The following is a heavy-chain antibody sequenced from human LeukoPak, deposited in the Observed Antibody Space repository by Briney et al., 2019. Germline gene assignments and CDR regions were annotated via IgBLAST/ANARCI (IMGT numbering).Heavy chain of an antibody. CDR2: IRYDGSNK. Sequence: GGSLRLSCAASGFTFSSYGMHWVRQAPGKGLEWVAFIRYDGSNKYYADSVKGRFTISRDNSKDTLYLQMNSLRAEDTGVYYCAKDLIHCSSTSCYPGMFQVGYFDYWGQGTLVTVSS. CDR3: AKDLIHCSSTSCYPGMFQVGYFDY. D-gene: IGHD2-2*01. J-gene: IGHJ4*03. V-gene: IGHV3-30*02. CDR1: GFTFSSYG.